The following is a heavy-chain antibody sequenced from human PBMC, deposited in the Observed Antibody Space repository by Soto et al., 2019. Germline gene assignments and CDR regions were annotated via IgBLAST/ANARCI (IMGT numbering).Heavy chain of an antibody. V-gene: IGHV4-39*01. D-gene: IGHD3-9*01. J-gene: IGHJ4*02. CDR1: GGSISSSGYY. CDR3: ARLGSSSRRVLRYFDWFDY. Sequence: SEILSLTCTVSGGSISSSGYYWGWIRQPPGKGLEWIGSIYYSGSTYYNPSLKSRVTISVDTSKNQFSLKLSSVTAADTAVYYCARLGSSSRRVLRYFDWFDYWGQGTLVTVSS. CDR2: IYYSGST.